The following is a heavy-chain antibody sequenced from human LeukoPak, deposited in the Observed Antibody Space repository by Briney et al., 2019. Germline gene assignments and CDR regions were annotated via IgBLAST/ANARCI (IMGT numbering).Heavy chain of an antibody. D-gene: IGHD2-2*02. J-gene: IGHJ4*02. CDR1: GYSFTSYW. V-gene: IGHV5-51*01. CDR3: ARAYCSSTSCYTFDY. Sequence: GESLKISCKGSGYSFTSYWIGWVRQMPGKGLEWMGIIYPGDSDTRYSPSFQGQVTISADKSISTAYLQWSSLKASDTAMYYCARAYCSSTSCYTFDYWGQGILVTVSS. CDR2: IYPGDSDT.